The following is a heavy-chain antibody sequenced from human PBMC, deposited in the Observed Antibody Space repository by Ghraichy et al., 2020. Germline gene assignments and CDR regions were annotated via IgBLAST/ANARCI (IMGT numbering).Heavy chain of an antibody. CDR2: ASSDESNI. CDR3: ARFCPINNSFSGLVY. J-gene: IGHJ4*02. D-gene: IGHD5-24*01. CDR1: GFIFNNYT. V-gene: IGHV3-21*01. Sequence: GGSLRLSCEASGFIFNNYTMIWVRQAPGKGLEWVSNASSDESNIDYADAVKGRFIISRDNAKNSLFLKMSNLRVEDSAIYYCARFCPINNSFSGLVYLGQGARVTVSS.